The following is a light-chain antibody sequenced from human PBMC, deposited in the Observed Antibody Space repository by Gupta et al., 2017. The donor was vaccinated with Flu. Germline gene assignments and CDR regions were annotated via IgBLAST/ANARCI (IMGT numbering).Light chain of an antibody. J-gene: IGLJ3*02. CDR3: GSWDRSRSDRV. CDR2: QNN. Sequence: QSVLTPPPPVPAAPGPKVTIPCSGSSSNIGSQFVSWYQQPPETAPKLLIYQNNKRPSGIPDRFSGSKSGTSATVGMTGLQTGDEADYYCGSWDRSRSDRVFGGGTKLTVL. V-gene: IGLV1-51*02. CDR1: SSNIGSQF.